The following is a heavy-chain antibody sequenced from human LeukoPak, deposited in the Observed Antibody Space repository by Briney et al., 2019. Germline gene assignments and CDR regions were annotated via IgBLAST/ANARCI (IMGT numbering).Heavy chain of an antibody. V-gene: IGHV1-18*04. CDR1: GYIFTGYY. Sequence: ASVKVSCKASGYIFTGYYMRWVRQAPGQGLEWMGWISAYNGNTNYAQKLQGRVTMTTDTSTSTAYMELRSLRSDDTAVYYCARVLRPYDSSGYYGVDYWGQGTLVTVSS. D-gene: IGHD3-22*01. CDR3: ARVLRPYDSSGYYGVDY. CDR2: ISAYNGNT. J-gene: IGHJ4*02.